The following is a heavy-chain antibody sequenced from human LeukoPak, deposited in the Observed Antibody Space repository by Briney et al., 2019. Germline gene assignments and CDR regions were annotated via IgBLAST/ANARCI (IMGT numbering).Heavy chain of an antibody. CDR1: GYTFTSYA. V-gene: IGHV7-4-1*02. Sequence: GASVKVSCKASGYTFTSYAMNWVRQAPGQGLEWMGWINTNTGNPTYAQGFTGRFVFSLDTSVSTAYLQISSLKAEDTAVYYCARDKGSGWPYYYYGMDVWGQGTTVTVSS. CDR3: ARDKGSGWPYYYYGMDV. CDR2: INTNTGNP. D-gene: IGHD6-19*01. J-gene: IGHJ6*02.